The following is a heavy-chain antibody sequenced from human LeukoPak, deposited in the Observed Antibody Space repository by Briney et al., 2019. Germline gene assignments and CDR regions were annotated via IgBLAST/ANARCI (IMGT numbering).Heavy chain of an antibody. D-gene: IGHD3-3*01. CDR1: GFTFSGFA. V-gene: IGHV3-23*01. J-gene: IGHJ4*02. CDR3: AKEGNPYVSLEMI. Sequence: GGSLRLSCAASGFTFSGFAMSWVRQAPGTGLEWVSAISDGGGSINYADSVKGRFTIPRDNSKNTLYLQMNSLRAEDTAVYYCAKEGNPYVSLEMIWGQGTLVTVSS. CDR2: ISDGGGSI.